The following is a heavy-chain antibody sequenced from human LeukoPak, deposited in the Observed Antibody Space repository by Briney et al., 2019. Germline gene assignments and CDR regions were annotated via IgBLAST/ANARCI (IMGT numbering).Heavy chain of an antibody. D-gene: IGHD3-10*01. Sequence: GGSLRLSCAASGFTFSSYAMNWVRQAPGKGLEWVSAISGSGGSTHYADSVKGRFTISRDDSKNTLYLQMNSLRAEDTAVYYCAKGLSSYDYWGQGTLVTVSS. CDR3: AKGLSSYDY. J-gene: IGHJ4*02. CDR2: ISGSGGST. CDR1: GFTFSSYA. V-gene: IGHV3-23*01.